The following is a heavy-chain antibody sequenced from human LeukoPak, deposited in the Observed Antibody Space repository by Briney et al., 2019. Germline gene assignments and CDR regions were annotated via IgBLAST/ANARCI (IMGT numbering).Heavy chain of an antibody. D-gene: IGHD2-15*01. J-gene: IGHJ4*02. CDR1: GFTFSSYA. CDR3: ARPGYLVVQGYFDY. CDR2: ISYDGSNK. V-gene: IGHV3-30*04. Sequence: PGRSLRLSCAASGFTFSSYAMHWVRQAPGKGLEWVAVISYDGSNKYYADSVKGRFTISRDNSKNTLYLQMNSLRAEDTAVYYCARPGYLVVQGYFDYRGQGTLVTVSS.